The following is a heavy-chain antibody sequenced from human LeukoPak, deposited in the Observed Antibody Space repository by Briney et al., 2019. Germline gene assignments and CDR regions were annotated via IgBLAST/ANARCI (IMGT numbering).Heavy chain of an antibody. CDR1: GFTFSSYS. D-gene: IGHD3-3*01. V-gene: IGHV3-21*01. CDR2: ISSSSSYI. Sequence: GGSLRLSFAASGFTFSSYSMNWVRQAPGKGLEWVSSISSSSSYIYYADSVKGRYTISRDNDKNSQYLQRNSLRAEDTAVYYCARVGLDYDFWSGYYPPHYYYYGMGVWGQGTTVTVSS. CDR3: ARVGLDYDFWSGYYPPHYYYYGMGV. J-gene: IGHJ6*02.